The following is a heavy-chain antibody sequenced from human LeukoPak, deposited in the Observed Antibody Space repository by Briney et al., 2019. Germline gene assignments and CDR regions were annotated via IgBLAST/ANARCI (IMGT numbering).Heavy chain of an antibody. D-gene: IGHD6-13*01. V-gene: IGHV4-34*01. Sequence: SETLSLTCAVYGGSFSGYYWSWIRQPPGKGLEWIGEINHSGSTNYNPSLKSRVTISVDTSKNQFSLKLSSVTAEDTAVYYCARLAAPDAFDIWGQGTMVTVSS. J-gene: IGHJ3*02. CDR1: GGSFSGYY. CDR3: ARLAAPDAFDI. CDR2: INHSGST.